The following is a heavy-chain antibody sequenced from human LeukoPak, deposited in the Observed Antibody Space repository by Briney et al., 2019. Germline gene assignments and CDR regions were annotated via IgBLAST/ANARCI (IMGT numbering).Heavy chain of an antibody. CDR1: GGPNSSYY. CDR3: ATSMTTVTQGKYYFDY. Sequence: PSETLSLTCTVSGGPNSSYYWSWIRQPPGKGLEWIGYIYYSGSTNYNPSLKSRVTISVDTSKNQFSLKLSSVTAADTAVYYCATSMTTVTQGKYYFDYWGQGTLVTVSS. CDR2: IYYSGST. V-gene: IGHV4-59*01. J-gene: IGHJ4*01. D-gene: IGHD4-17*01.